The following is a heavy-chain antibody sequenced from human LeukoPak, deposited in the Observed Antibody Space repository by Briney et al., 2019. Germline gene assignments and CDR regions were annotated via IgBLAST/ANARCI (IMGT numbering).Heavy chain of an antibody. Sequence: PSETLSLTCTVSGVSISTSRYYWGWIRQPPGKGLEWIGNIYYSGSTNYNPSLKSRVTISVDTSKNQFSLKLSSVTAADTAVYYCARVGATYSGDPWGQGTLVTVSS. CDR1: GVSISTSRYY. D-gene: IGHD1-26*01. CDR3: ARVGATYSGDP. CDR2: IYYSGST. V-gene: IGHV4-39*07. J-gene: IGHJ5*02.